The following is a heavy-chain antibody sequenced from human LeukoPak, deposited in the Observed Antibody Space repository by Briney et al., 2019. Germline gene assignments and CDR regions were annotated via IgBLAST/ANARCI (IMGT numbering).Heavy chain of an antibody. J-gene: IGHJ4*02. CDR2: ISSSSSTI. V-gene: IGHV3-48*04. CDR1: GFTFSSYS. Sequence: GGSLRLSCAASGFTFSSYSMNWVRQAPGKGLEWVSYISSSSSTIYYADSVKGRFTISRDNAKNSLYLQMSSLRAEDTAVYYCARDWSRRGNCGGDCYLFDYWGQGTLVTVSS. D-gene: IGHD2-21*02. CDR3: ARDWSRRGNCGGDCYLFDY.